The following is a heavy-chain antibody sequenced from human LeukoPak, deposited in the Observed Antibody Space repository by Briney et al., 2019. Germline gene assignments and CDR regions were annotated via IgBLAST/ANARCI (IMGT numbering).Heavy chain of an antibody. CDR1: GGSISSSSYY. CDR3: ARVPLRIVGATIGWFDP. Sequence: PSETLSLTCTVSGGSISSSSYYWGWIRQPPGKGLEWIGSIYYSGSTYYNPSLKSRVTISVDTSKNQFSLKLSSVTAADTAVYYCARVPLRIVGATIGWFDPWGQGTLVTVSS. CDR2: IYYSGST. D-gene: IGHD1-26*01. J-gene: IGHJ5*02. V-gene: IGHV4-39*07.